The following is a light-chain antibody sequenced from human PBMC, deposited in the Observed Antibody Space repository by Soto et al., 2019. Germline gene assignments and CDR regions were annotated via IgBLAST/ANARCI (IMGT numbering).Light chain of an antibody. CDR3: HSYDSSLSVGV. V-gene: IGLV1-40*01. CDR1: SSNIGADYD. CDR2: GNT. J-gene: IGLJ2*01. Sequence: QSVLTQPPSVSGAPGQRVTIACTGSSSNIGADYDVHWYQHLPGKAPQLVIYGNTYRPSGVPDRFSASKSGTSASLAITGLQAEDEAVYYCHSYDSSLSVGVFGGGTKVTVL.